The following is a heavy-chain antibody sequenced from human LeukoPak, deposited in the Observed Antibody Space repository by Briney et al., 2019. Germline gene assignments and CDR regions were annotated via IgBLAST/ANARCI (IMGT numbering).Heavy chain of an antibody. CDR2: IIPIFGTA. Sequence: SVKVSCKASGGTFSSYAISWVRQAPGQGLEWMGGIIPIFGTANYAQKFQGRVTITADESTSTAYMELSSLRSEDTAVYYCASSDIVVVPAAIETYYYYGMDVWGQGTMVTVSS. V-gene: IGHV1-69*13. D-gene: IGHD2-2*01. J-gene: IGHJ6*02. CDR3: ASSDIVVVPAAIETYYYYGMDV. CDR1: GGTFSSYA.